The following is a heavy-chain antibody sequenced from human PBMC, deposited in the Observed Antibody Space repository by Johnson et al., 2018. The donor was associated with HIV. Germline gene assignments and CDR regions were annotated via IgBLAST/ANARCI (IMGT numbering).Heavy chain of an antibody. J-gene: IGHJ3*02. CDR2: IYSGDRT. Sequence: VQLVESGGGLVKPGGSLRLSCAASGFTVSSNYMSWVRQAPGKGLEWVSVIYSGDRTYSAVSVKGRFTISRDSSKNTLFLQMNSPRVEDTAIYYCAGRSSAWYEDAFDIWGQGTMVTVSS. CDR3: AGRSSAWYEDAFDI. V-gene: IGHV3-66*01. CDR1: GFTVSSNY. D-gene: IGHD6-19*01.